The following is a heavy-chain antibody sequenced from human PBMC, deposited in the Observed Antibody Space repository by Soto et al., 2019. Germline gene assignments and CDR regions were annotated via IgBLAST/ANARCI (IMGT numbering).Heavy chain of an antibody. Sequence: GGSLRLSCAASGFTFSKHWMHWVRQAPGKGLVWVSHIKTDGSFTRDADSVKGRFTISRDNARNTLYLQMNSLRAEDTAVYYCARDNNWSLDYWGQGTLVTVSS. D-gene: IGHD1-1*01. CDR2: IKTDGSFT. CDR3: ARDNNWSLDY. CDR1: GFTFSKHW. J-gene: IGHJ4*02. V-gene: IGHV3-74*01.